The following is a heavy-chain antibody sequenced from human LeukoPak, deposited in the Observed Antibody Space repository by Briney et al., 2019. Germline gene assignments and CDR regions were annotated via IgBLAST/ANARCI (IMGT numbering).Heavy chain of an antibody. CDR3: ARHVTSRGPYDASDI. Sequence: SETLSLTCTVSGDSISGYYWSWIRQPPGKGLEWIGDIYYSGGTDYNPSLKSRVTISVDTSKNQFSLKLSSVTAADTALYYCARHVTSRGPYDASDIWGQGTMVTVSP. CDR2: IYYSGGT. CDR1: GDSISGYY. V-gene: IGHV4-59*08. D-gene: IGHD2-2*01. J-gene: IGHJ3*02.